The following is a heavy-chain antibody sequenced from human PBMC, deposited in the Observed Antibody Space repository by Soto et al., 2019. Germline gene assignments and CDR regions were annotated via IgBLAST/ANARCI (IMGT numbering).Heavy chain of an antibody. CDR1: VYTFTSYG. V-gene: IGHV1-18*01. D-gene: IGHD1-26*01. J-gene: IGHJ3*02. Sequence: GASVKGSCKASVYTFTSYGITWVRQAPGQGLEWMGWISAYNGNTNYAQKLQGRVTMTTDPSPSTAHMELRSLSSDATAVYYCASSVEGAFDIWGQGTMVTASS. CDR3: ASSVEGAFDI. CDR2: ISAYNGNT.